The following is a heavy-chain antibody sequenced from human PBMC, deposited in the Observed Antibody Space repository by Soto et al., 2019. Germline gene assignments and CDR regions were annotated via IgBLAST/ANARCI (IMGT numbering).Heavy chain of an antibody. Sequence: QVQLVQSGAEVKKPGASVKVSCKASGYTFTGYYMHWVRQAPGQGLEWMGWINPNSGGTNYAQKLQGWVTMTRDTSISTAYMELSRLRSDDTAVYYCARAWESGPADAGSFYFDYWGQGTLVTVSS. CDR3: ARAWESGPADAGSFYFDY. V-gene: IGHV1-2*04. CDR1: GYTFTGYY. J-gene: IGHJ4*02. CDR2: INPNSGGT. D-gene: IGHD2-2*01.